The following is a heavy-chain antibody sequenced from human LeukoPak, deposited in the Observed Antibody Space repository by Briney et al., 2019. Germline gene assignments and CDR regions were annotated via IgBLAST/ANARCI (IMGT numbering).Heavy chain of an antibody. J-gene: IGHJ6*02. Sequence: ASVKVSCKASGYTFTGYYMHWVRQAPGQVLEWMGWINPNSGGTNYAQKFQGRVTMTRDTSISTAYMELSRLRSDDTAVYYCARDPTYCDFWSGYFTGMAMDVWGQGTTVTVSS. D-gene: IGHD3-3*01. V-gene: IGHV1-2*02. CDR1: GYTFTGYY. CDR2: INPNSGGT. CDR3: ARDPTYCDFWSGYFTGMAMDV.